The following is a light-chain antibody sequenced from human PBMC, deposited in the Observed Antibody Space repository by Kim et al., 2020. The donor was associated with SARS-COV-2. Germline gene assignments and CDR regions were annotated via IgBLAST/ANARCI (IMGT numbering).Light chain of an antibody. V-gene: IGKV3-11*01. CDR2: DAS. CDR3: QQRSNWPGT. Sequence: LSPWEKATLSCRASQSVSSYLAWYQQKPGQAPRLLIYDASNRATGIPARFSGSGSGTDFTLTISSLEPEDFAVYYCQQRSNWPGTFGQGTKVDIK. CDR1: QSVSSY. J-gene: IGKJ1*01.